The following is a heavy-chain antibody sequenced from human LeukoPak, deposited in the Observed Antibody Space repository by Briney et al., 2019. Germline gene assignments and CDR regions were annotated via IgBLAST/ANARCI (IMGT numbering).Heavy chain of an antibody. CDR1: GFTFSDYY. Sequence: GGSLRLSCAASGFTFSDYYMSWIRQAPGKGLEWVSYISTSSSSYTNYADSVKGRFTISRDNAKNSLCLQLNTLRDEDTGVYFCARASASYFDYWGQGTLVTVSS. J-gene: IGHJ4*02. V-gene: IGHV3-11*06. CDR2: ISTSSSSYT. CDR3: ARASASYFDY.